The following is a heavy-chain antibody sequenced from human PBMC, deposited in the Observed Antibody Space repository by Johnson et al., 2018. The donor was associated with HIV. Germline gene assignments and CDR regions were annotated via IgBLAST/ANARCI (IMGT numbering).Heavy chain of an antibody. CDR1: GFTFSNYP. CDR3: AKGGGSGWSDAFDI. V-gene: IGHV3-30-3*01. CDR2: ISFDGNNK. J-gene: IGHJ3*02. Sequence: VQLVESGGGLVQPGGSLRLSCAASGFTFSNYPMNWVRQAPGKGLEWVAVISFDGNNKYYADSVKGRFTILRDNSKNTLYLQMNSLRAEDTAVYYCAKGGGSGWSDAFDIWGQGTMVTVSS. D-gene: IGHD6-19*01.